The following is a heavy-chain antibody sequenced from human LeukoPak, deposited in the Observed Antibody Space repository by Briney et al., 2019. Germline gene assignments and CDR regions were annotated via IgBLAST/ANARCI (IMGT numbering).Heavy chain of an antibody. Sequence: GGSLRLSCAASGFTFSDYYMSWIRQAPGKGLEWVSYISSSGSTIYYADSVKGRFTISRDNSKNTLYLQMNSLRAEDTAVYYCAKYPEGAMVRGVITYYYGMDVWGQGTTVTVSS. CDR2: ISSSGSTI. J-gene: IGHJ6*02. CDR3: AKYPEGAMVRGVITYYYGMDV. CDR1: GFTFSDYY. V-gene: IGHV3-11*04. D-gene: IGHD3-10*01.